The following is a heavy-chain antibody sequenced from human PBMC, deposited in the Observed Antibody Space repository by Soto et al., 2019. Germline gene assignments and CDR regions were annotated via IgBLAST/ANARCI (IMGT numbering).Heavy chain of an antibody. CDR1: GLTFDDYG. D-gene: IGHD2-21*02. Sequence: EVPLVESGGGLVQPGRSLRLSCAASGLTFDDYGMHWVRQAPGKGLEWVSGISWNSYSIGYADSVKGRFTISRDNAKNSLYSQMNSLRTDDTALYYCAEARSPVVTDALDVWGQGTMVTVSS. CDR2: ISWNSYSI. CDR3: AEARSPVVTDALDV. V-gene: IGHV3-9*01. J-gene: IGHJ3*01.